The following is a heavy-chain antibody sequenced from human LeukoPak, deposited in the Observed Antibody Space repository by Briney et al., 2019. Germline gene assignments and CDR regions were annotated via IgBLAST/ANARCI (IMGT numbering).Heavy chain of an antibody. CDR3: ASPVLRFLERGHYGMDV. V-gene: IGHV1-69*01. J-gene: IGHJ6*02. CDR1: GGTFSSYA. Sequence: PVKVSCKASGGTFSSYAISWVRQAPGQGLEWMGGIIPIFGTANYAQKFQGRVTITADESTSTAYMELSSLRSEDTAVYYCASPVLRFLERGHYGMDVWGHGTTVTVSS. CDR2: IIPIFGTA. D-gene: IGHD3-3*01.